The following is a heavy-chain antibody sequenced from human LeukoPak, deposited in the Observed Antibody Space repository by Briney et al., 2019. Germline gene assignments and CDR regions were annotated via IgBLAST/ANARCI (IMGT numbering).Heavy chain of an antibody. CDR3: ASEYSYGNYGMDV. D-gene: IGHD5-18*01. J-gene: IGHJ6*02. V-gene: IGHV4-34*10. CDR2: INHSGST. Sequence: SETLSLTCAVYGGSFSDYYWSWIRQPPGKGLEWIGEINHSGSTNYNPSLKSRITLSGDTSKKQFSLKLRSVTAADTAVYYCASEYSYGNYGMDVWGQGTTVTVSS. CDR1: GGSFSDYY.